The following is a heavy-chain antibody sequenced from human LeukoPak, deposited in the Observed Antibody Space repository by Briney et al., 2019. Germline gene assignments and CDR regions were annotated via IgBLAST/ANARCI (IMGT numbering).Heavy chain of an antibody. CDR3: ARVQNYYDSRFAGTENWFDP. CDR2: IYYSGST. Sequence: PSETLSLTCTVSGGSISSYYWSWMRQPPGKGLEWIGYIYYSGSTNYNPSLKSRVTISVDTSKNQFSLKLSSVTAADTAVYYCARVQNYYDSRFAGTENWFDPWGQGTLVTVSS. CDR1: GGSISSYY. V-gene: IGHV4-59*01. D-gene: IGHD3-22*01. J-gene: IGHJ5*02.